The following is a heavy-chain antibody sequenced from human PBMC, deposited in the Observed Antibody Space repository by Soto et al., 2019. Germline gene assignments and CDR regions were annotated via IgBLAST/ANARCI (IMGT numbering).Heavy chain of an antibody. CDR2: IYHSGST. V-gene: IGHV4-30-2*01. D-gene: IGHD6-13*01. J-gene: IGHJ4*02. CDR1: GPSISSGCSP. Sequence: SETLSLTCATSGPSISSGCSPLTWIRHPPGKGLVWIAYIYHSGSTYYNPSLKSRVTISVDRSKNQFSLKLSSVTAADTAVYYCARARATIAAAAIFDCWGQGTLVTVS. CDR3: ARARATIAAAAIFDC.